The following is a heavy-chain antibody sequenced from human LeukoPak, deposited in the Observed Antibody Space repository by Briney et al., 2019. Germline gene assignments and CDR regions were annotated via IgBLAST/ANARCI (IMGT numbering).Heavy chain of an antibody. Sequence: GGSLRLSCAASGFTFSSYWMHWVRQAPGKGLVWVSRINSDGSSTSYADSVKGRFTISRDNAKNTLYLQMHSLRAEDTAVYYCARGTGYDSSGAFDYWGQGILVTVSS. CDR2: INSDGSST. CDR1: GFTFSSYW. D-gene: IGHD3-22*01. J-gene: IGHJ4*02. CDR3: ARGTGYDSSGAFDY. V-gene: IGHV3-74*01.